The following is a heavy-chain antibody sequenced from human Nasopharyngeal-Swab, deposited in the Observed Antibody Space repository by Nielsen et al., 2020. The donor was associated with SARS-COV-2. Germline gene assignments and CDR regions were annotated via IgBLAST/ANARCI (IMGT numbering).Heavy chain of an antibody. V-gene: IGHV2-5*02. Sequence: SGPTLVKPTQTLTLTCTFSGFSLSTSGVGVGWIRQPPGTTLEWLALIYWDDDKRYSPSLKSRLTITKDTSKNQVVLTMTNMDPVDTATYYCANRTGVGYCSSTSCYVWFDPWGQGTLVTVSS. CDR1: GFSLSTSGVG. CDR2: IYWDDDK. D-gene: IGHD2-2*01. CDR3: ANRTGVGYCSSTSCYVWFDP. J-gene: IGHJ5*02.